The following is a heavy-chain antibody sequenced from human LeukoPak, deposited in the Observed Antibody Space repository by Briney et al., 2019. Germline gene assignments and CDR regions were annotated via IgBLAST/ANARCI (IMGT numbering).Heavy chain of an antibody. CDR3: ASPIAVAGISPFDY. Sequence: GASVKVSCKASGYTFTGYYMHWVRQAPGQGLEWMGWINPNSGGTNYAQKFQGRVTMTRDTSISTAYMELSRLRSDDTAVYYCASPIAVAGISPFDYWGQGTLVTVSS. D-gene: IGHD6-19*01. CDR1: GYTFTGYY. V-gene: IGHV1-2*02. CDR2: INPNSGGT. J-gene: IGHJ4*02.